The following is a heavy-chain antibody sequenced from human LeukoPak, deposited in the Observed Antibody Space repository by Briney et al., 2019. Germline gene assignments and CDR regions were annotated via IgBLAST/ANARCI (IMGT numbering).Heavy chain of an antibody. Sequence: TSETLSLTCTVSGGSISSYYWSWIRQPPGKGLEWIGYIYYSGSTNYNPSLKSRVTISVDTSKNQFSLKLSSVTAADTAVYYCARDNWNYGSSMDVWGQGTTVTVSS. V-gene: IGHV4-59*01. J-gene: IGHJ6*02. CDR2: IYYSGST. CDR3: ARDNWNYGSSMDV. D-gene: IGHD1-7*01. CDR1: GGSISSYY.